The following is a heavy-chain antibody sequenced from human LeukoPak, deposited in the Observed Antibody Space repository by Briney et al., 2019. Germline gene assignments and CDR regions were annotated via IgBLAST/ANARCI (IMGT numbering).Heavy chain of an antibody. J-gene: IGHJ5*02. CDR2: ISSSSTTI. Sequence: PGGSLRLSCAVSGITFSSYNMHWVRQAPGKGLEWVSYISSSSTTIYYADFVKGRFTISRDNAKNSVYLQMNSLRAEDTAVYYCARDQYNYGYVSWFDPWGQGTLVTVSS. D-gene: IGHD5-18*01. CDR3: ARDQYNYGYVSWFDP. V-gene: IGHV3-48*01. CDR1: GITFSSYN.